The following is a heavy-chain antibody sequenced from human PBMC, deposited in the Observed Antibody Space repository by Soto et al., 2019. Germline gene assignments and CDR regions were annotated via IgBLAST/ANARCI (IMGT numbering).Heavy chain of an antibody. CDR1: GGTFSSYA. V-gene: IGHV1-69*13. CDR2: IIPIFGTA. Sequence: SVKVSCKASGGTFSSYAISWVRQAPGQGLEWMGGIIPIFGTANYAQKFQGRVTITADESTSTAYMELSSLRSEDTAVYYCARASYSSSWYGGLFFFDYWGQGTLVTVS. J-gene: IGHJ4*02. D-gene: IGHD6-13*01. CDR3: ARASYSSSWYGGLFFFDY.